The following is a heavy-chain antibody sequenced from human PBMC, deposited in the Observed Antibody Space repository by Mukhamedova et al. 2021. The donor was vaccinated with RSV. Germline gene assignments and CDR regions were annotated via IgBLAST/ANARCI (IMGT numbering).Heavy chain of an antibody. CDR3: VKDRREHGAGTNDFGS. Sequence: AMHGVRKAPGKGMEWVARISWNSGSISYGGSVRGRFTISRENAKNSLYLQMNRLRVEDTALYYCVKDRREHGAGTNDFGSWGQG. CDR1: A. V-gene: IGHV3-9*01. D-gene: IGHD1-26*01. CDR2: ISWNSGSI. J-gene: IGHJ4*02.